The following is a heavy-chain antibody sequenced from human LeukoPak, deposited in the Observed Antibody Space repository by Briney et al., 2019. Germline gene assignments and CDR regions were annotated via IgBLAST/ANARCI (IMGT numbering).Heavy chain of an antibody. Sequence: GGSLRLSCAASGFTFSSYGMHWVRQAPGKGLEWVAFIRYDGSNKYYADSVKGRFTISRDNSKNTLYLQMNSLRAEDTAVYYCAKNSVNYYYYYYMDVWGKGTTATVSS. CDR1: GFTFSSYG. CDR3: AKNSVNYYYYYYMDV. CDR2: IRYDGSNK. J-gene: IGHJ6*03. V-gene: IGHV3-30*02.